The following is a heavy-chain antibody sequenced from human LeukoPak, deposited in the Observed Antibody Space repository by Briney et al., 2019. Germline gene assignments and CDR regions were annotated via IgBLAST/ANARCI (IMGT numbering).Heavy chain of an antibody. Sequence: SETLSLTCTVSDDSFSSHYWTWIRQPPGKGLEWIGYISYIGSTNYNPSLKSRVTISVDTSKNQFSLKLSSVTAADTAVYYCARGRGVVGATDSDYWGQGTLVAVSS. V-gene: IGHV4-59*11. CDR1: DDSFSSHY. CDR3: ARGRGVVGATDSDY. J-gene: IGHJ4*02. D-gene: IGHD1-26*01. CDR2: ISYIGST.